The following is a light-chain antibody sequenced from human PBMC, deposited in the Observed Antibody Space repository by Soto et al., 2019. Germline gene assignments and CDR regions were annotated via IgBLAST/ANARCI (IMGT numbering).Light chain of an antibody. CDR3: QQANSFPIT. J-gene: IGKJ5*01. CDR1: QGITNR. Sequence: DIQMTQSPSSVSASVGDRVTITCRASQGITNRLAWYQQKPGKAPKLLIYEASSLQSGVPSRISGSGSGTDFTLTISSLQPEDFATYYCQQANSFPITFSQGTRLEIK. CDR2: EAS. V-gene: IGKV1D-12*01.